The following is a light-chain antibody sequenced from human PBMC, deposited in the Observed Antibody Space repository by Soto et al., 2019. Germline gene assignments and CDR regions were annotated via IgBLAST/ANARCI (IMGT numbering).Light chain of an antibody. V-gene: IGKV3-11*01. Sequence: EIVLTQSPATLSLSPGEIATLSCRSSQSISLSIAWYHHKPGQAPRLLIFDASKRATGIPARFRGSGSGTDFTLSISSLEPEDFAVYYCQQRTDRPPWTFGQGTKVDI. CDR2: DAS. CDR3: QQRTDRPPWT. J-gene: IGKJ1*01. CDR1: QSISLS.